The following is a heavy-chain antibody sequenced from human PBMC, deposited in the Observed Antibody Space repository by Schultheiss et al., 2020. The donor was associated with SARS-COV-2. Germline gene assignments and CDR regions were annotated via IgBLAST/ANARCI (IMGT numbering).Heavy chain of an antibody. CDR1: GFTFSSYG. Sequence: GGSLRLSCAASGFTFSSYGMHWVRQAPGKGLELVAVIWYDGSNKYYADSVKGRFTISRDNSKNTLYLQMNSLRAEDTAVYYCARESRGISFDYWGQGTLVTVSS. J-gene: IGHJ4*02. CDR3: ARESRGISFDY. CDR2: IWYDGSNK. D-gene: IGHD3-16*01. V-gene: IGHV3-33*01.